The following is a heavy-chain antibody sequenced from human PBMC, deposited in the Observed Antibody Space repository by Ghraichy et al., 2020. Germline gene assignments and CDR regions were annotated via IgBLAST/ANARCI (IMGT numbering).Heavy chain of an antibody. D-gene: IGHD2-21*01. CDR3: AGSFEVIIYFHL. CDR1: GGSISSSNYY. Sequence: SETLSLTCTVSGGSISSSNYYWSWIRQPPGKGLDGVGCMHHSGSTYYNPSLNSRLSMSADTSRNQFTLKLSSVTAADTAVYYCAGSFEVIIYFHLWGRGTLVAVSA. J-gene: IGHJ2*01. CDR2: MHHSGST. V-gene: IGHV4-39*01.